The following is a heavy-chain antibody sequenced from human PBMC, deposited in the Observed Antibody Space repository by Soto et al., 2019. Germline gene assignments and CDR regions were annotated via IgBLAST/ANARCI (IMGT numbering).Heavy chain of an antibody. CDR1: GYTFTGYY. D-gene: IGHD6-6*01. V-gene: IGHV1-2*02. CDR3: ARAPNPYSSSSGWFDP. J-gene: IGHJ5*02. CDR2: INPNSGGT. Sequence: ASVKVSCKASGYTFTGYYMHWVRQAPGQGLEGMGWINPNSGGTNYAQKFQGRVTMTRDTSISTAYMELSRLRSDDTAVYYCARAPNPYSSSSGWFDPWGQGTLVTVSS.